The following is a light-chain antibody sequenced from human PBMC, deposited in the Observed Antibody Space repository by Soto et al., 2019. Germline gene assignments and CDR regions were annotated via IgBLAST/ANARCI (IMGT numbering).Light chain of an antibody. CDR1: QSISNW. CDR2: KAS. V-gene: IGKV1-5*03. CDR3: QQYNSYSST. Sequence: DIQMTQSPSTLSASVGDRVTITCRASQSISNWLAWYQQKPGKAPKLLIYKASSLESGVPATFSGSGSGTDFSLTISSLQPDDFATYYCQQYNSYSSTFGQGTKLEIK. J-gene: IGKJ2*01.